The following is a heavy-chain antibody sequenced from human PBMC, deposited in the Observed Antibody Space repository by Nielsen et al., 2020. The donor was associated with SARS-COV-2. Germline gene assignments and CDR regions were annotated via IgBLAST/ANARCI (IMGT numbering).Heavy chain of an antibody. Sequence: GESLKISCVASGFTFSGSAMHWVRQASGKGLEWLGRIRSYANEYATAYAASVKGRFTISRDNAKNSLYLQMNSLRAEDTAVYYCARQRDEIWFGEFDWGQGTLVTVSS. V-gene: IGHV3-73*01. CDR1: GFTFSGSA. CDR3: ARQRDEIWFGEFD. D-gene: IGHD3-10*01. CDR2: IRSYANEYAT. J-gene: IGHJ4*02.